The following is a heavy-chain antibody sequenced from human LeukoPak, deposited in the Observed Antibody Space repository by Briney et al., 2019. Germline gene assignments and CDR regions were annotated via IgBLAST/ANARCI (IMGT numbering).Heavy chain of an antibody. V-gene: IGHV3-48*01. Sequence: GGSLRLSCAAAGFTFSSYSMNWVRQAPGKGLEWVSYISSSSSTIYYADSVKGRFTISRDNAKNSLYLQMNSLRAEDTAVYYCARTTDFDYWGQGTLVTVSS. CDR1: GFTFSSYS. J-gene: IGHJ4*02. CDR3: ARTTDFDY. D-gene: IGHD4-17*01. CDR2: ISSSSSTI.